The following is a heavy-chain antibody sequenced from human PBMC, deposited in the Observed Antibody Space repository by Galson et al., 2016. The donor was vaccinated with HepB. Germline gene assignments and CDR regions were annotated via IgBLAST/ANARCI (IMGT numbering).Heavy chain of an antibody. J-gene: IGHJ6*02. CDR2: INPSGGSA. V-gene: IGHV1-46*01. CDR3: AAYGASIAATGTGDWYGMDV. CDR1: GYAFTSYH. D-gene: IGHD6-13*01. Sequence: SVKVSCKASGYAFTSYHMHWVRQAPGQGLEWMRIINPSGGSATYAQKFQGRVTMTRDTSTSTVYMELSSLRSEDTAVYYCAAYGASIAATGTGDWYGMDVWGQGTTVTVSS.